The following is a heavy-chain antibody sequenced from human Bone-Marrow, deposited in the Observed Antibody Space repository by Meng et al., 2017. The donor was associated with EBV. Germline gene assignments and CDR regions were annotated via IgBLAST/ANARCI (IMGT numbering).Heavy chain of an antibody. CDR2: IIPIFGTA. Sequence: QGQVVQSGAEVKKPGSSVKASCKASGGTFSSYAIRWVRQAPGQGLEWMGGIIPIFGTANYAQKFQGRVTITADESTSTAYMELSSLRSEDTAVYYCARGWGRGYSGPLDYWGQGTLVTVSS. J-gene: IGHJ4*02. D-gene: IGHD5-12*01. V-gene: IGHV1-69*01. CDR3: ARGWGRGYSGPLDY. CDR1: GGTFSSYA.